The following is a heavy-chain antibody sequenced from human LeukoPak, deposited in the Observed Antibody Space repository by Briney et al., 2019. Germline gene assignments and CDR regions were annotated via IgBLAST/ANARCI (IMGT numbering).Heavy chain of an antibody. CDR2: VYYIGTT. Sequence: SETLSLTCIVSGGSVSSPDSYWSWIRQPPGKGLEWIGNVYYIGTTTYNSSLKSRVTISVDTSKNQFSLEVTSVTAADTAVYYCARDSTGDTAMLDWYFDLWGRGTLVTVSS. J-gene: IGHJ2*01. V-gene: IGHV4-61*08. CDR3: ARDSTGDTAMLDWYFDL. D-gene: IGHD5-18*01. CDR1: GGSVSSPDSY.